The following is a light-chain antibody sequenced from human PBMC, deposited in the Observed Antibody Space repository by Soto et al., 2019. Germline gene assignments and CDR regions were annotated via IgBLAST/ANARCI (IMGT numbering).Light chain of an antibody. V-gene: IGKV3-20*01. Sequence: VLTQFPGTLSLSPGERATLSCRASQSVISDYLAWYQQKPGQAPRLLISGASSRATGIPDRFSGSGSGTDFTLTISRREPEDFGVYYCQQYGSSPRTFGQGTKVEIK. CDR2: GAS. CDR1: QSVISDY. J-gene: IGKJ1*01. CDR3: QQYGSSPRT.